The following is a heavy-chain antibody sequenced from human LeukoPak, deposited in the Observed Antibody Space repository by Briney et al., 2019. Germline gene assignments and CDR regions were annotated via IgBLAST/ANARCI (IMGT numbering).Heavy chain of an antibody. Sequence: GGSLRLSCAASGFTFNDYYMSWIRQAPGKGLEWLTYINIGGTNTHYADSVKGRFTISRDNAKKSLYLEMNNLRAEDTAVYYCATDGAGFDTWGQGVLVTVSS. CDR3: ATDGAGFDT. J-gene: IGHJ5*02. CDR2: INIGGTNT. V-gene: IGHV3-11*01. CDR1: GFTFNDYY.